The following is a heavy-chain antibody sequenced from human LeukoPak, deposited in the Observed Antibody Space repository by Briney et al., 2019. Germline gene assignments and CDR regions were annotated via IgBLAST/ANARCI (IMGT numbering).Heavy chain of an antibody. CDR2: MSSGGTYI. J-gene: IGHJ4*02. CDR3: ARDRPTGASRVFVVQ. CDR1: GFTFSNHA. Sequence: GGSLRLSCTASGFTFSNHAMTWVRQAPGKGLEWVSSMSSGGTYIYYAHSMRGRFTISRDNAKNSLYLVMNSLRAEDTATYYCARDRPTGASRVFVVQWGQGTLVTVSS. D-gene: IGHD2-15*01. V-gene: IGHV3-21*01.